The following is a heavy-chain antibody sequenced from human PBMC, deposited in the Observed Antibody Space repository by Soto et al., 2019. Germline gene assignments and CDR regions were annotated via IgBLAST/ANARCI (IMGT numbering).Heavy chain of an antibody. CDR2: IYYSGST. J-gene: IGHJ3*02. CDR1: GGSISSYY. V-gene: IGHV4-59*08. D-gene: IGHD3-10*01. CDR3: ARRYGSFFDI. Sequence: QVQLQESGPGLVKPSETLSLTCTVSGGSISSYYWSWIRQPPGKGLEWIGYIYYSGSTNYNPSLKSRVTISVDTSQNQFSLKLSSVTAADTAVYYCARRYGSFFDIWGQGTMVTVSS.